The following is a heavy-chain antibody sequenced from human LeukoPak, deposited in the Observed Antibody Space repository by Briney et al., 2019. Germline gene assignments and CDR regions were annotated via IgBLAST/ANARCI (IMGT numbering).Heavy chain of an antibody. CDR3: ARDRYYTLDY. CDR2: ISSSSSTI. D-gene: IGHD3-3*01. Sequence: GGSLRLSCAASGFTFSSYSMNWVRQAPGKGLEWVSYISSSSSTIYYADSVKGRFTISRDKAKNSLYLQMNSLRAEDTAVYYCARDRYYTLDYWGQGTLVTVSS. V-gene: IGHV3-48*01. CDR1: GFTFSSYS. J-gene: IGHJ4*02.